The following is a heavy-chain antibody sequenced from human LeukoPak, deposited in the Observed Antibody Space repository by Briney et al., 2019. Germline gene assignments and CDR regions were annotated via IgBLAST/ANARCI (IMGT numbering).Heavy chain of an antibody. CDR1: GFTFSSYG. CDR3: ARDLMGYRMGIFDY. D-gene: IGHD5-12*01. Sequence: GGSLRLSCAASGFTFSSYGMHWVRQAPGKGLEWVAVIWYDGSNKYYADSVKGRFTISRDNYKNTLYLQMNSLRAEDTAVYYCARDLMGYRMGIFDYWGQGTLVTVSS. CDR2: IWYDGSNK. J-gene: IGHJ4*02. V-gene: IGHV3-33*01.